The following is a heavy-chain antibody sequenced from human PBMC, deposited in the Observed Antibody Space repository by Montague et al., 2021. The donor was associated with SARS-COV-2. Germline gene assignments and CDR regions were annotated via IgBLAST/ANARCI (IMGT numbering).Heavy chain of an antibody. V-gene: IGHV3-23*01. CDR2: ISTSGDYT. CDR1: GFIFRHYA. CDR3: AKDREMDYSADY. D-gene: IGHD5-24*01. Sequence: SLRLSCAASGFIFRHYAMSWVRQAPGKGLEWVSGISTSGDYTYYADSLKGRFTISRDNSRNTLYLQMNSLRAEDTAIYYCAKDREMDYSADYWGQGTLVTVSS. J-gene: IGHJ4*02.